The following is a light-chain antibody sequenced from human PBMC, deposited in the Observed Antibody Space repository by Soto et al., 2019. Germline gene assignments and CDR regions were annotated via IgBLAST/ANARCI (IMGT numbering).Light chain of an antibody. CDR1: QSVASY. CDR3: QQRSNWPIT. CDR2: DAS. V-gene: IGKV3-11*01. J-gene: IGKJ5*01. Sequence: EIVLTQSPATLSLSPGEGATLSCRASQSVASYLAWYQQKPDQAPRLLIYDASTRATGIPARFSGSGSGTDFTLTISSLEPEDFAVYYCQQRSNWPITFGQWTRLEIK.